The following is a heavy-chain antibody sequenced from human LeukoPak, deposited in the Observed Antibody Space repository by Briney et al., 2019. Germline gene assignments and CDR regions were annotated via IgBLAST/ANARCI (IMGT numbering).Heavy chain of an antibody. Sequence: SETLSLTCAVYGGSFSGYYWSWIRQPPGKGLEWIGEINHSGSTNYNPSLKSRVTISVDTSKNQFSLKLSSVTAAATAVYYCARRDGYFFLFDYWGQGTLVTVSS. V-gene: IGHV4-34*01. D-gene: IGHD3-22*01. CDR3: ARRDGYFFLFDY. J-gene: IGHJ4*02. CDR1: GGSFSGYY. CDR2: INHSGST.